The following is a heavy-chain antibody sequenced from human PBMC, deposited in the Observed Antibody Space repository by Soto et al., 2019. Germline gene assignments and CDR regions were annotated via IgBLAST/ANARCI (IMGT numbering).Heavy chain of an antibody. CDR3: ARTQGVSYSYGMDV. CDR2: IFYTGST. V-gene: IGHV4-59*01. CDR1: GGSISVYY. Sequence: SETLSLTCAISGGSISVYYWSWIRQPPGKGLEWIGYIFYTGSTTYNPSLKSRVTISGDTSKNQFSLNLSAVTAADTAVYYCARTQGVSYSYGMDVWGQGTTVTVSS. J-gene: IGHJ6*02.